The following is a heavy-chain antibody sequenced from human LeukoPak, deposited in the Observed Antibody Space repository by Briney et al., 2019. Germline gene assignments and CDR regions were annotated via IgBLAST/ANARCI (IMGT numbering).Heavy chain of an antibody. Sequence: PSETLSLTCTVSGGSISSGSYYWNWIRQPAGKGLEWIGRIYSSGSTNYNPSLKSRVTISVDTSKNQFSLKLNSVTAADTAVYYCARDKGLWFGEPTHWFDPWGQGTLVTVSS. CDR3: ARDKGLWFGEPTHWFDP. CDR1: GGSISSGSYY. J-gene: IGHJ5*02. CDR2: IYSSGST. D-gene: IGHD3-10*01. V-gene: IGHV4-61*02.